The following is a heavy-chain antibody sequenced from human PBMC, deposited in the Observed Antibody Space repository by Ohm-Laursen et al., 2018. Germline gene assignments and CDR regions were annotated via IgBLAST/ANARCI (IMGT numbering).Heavy chain of an antibody. CDR2: ISSDGVTT. D-gene: IGHD6-19*01. J-gene: IGHJ4*02. V-gene: IGHV3-64*04. CDR3: AKGILRLAVAAPLDY. CDR1: GFTFSRHA. Sequence: SLRLSCSASGFTFSRHAMHWVRQAPGKGLEFVSAISSDGVTTYYADSVKGRFTISRDNAKNSLYLQMNSLRAEDTALYYCAKGILRLAVAAPLDYWGQGTLVTVSS.